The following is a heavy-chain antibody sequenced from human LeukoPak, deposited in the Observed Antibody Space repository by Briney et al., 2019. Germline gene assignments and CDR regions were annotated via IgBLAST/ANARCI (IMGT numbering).Heavy chain of an antibody. Sequence: GGSLRLSCAASGFTFSNYNMNWVRQAPGKGLEWVSSISSSTTFIYYADSVKGRSTVSRDNAKNSLYLQMNSLRAEDTAVYYCARDPKGYYDTSGYYRYFQYWGQGTLVTVSS. CDR1: GFTFSNYN. CDR2: ISSSTTFI. CDR3: ARDPKGYYDTSGYYRYFQY. D-gene: IGHD3-22*01. V-gene: IGHV3-21*01. J-gene: IGHJ1*01.